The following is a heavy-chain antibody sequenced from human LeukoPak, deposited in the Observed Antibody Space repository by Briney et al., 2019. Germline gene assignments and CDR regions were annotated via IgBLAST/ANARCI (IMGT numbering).Heavy chain of an antibody. V-gene: IGHV3-33*08. CDR1: GFTFSSYG. CDR3: ARLNDYRYFDWLYDFDY. Sequence: HPGGSLRLSCAASGFTFSSYGMHWVRQAPGKGLEWVAVIWYDGSNKYYADSVKGRFTISRDNSKNTLYLQMNSLRAEDTAVYYCARLNDYRYFDWLYDFDYWGQGTLVTVSS. D-gene: IGHD3-9*01. J-gene: IGHJ4*02. CDR2: IWYDGSNK.